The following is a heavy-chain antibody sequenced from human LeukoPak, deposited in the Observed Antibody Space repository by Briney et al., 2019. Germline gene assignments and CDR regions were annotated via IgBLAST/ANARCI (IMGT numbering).Heavy chain of an antibody. CDR3: ARGYCSSTSCYAGYFDY. CDR1: GYTFTGYH. Sequence: ASVKVSCKASGYTFTGYHMHWVRQAPGQGLEWMGWINPNSGGTNYAQKFQGRVTMTRDTSISTAYMELSRLRSDDAAVYYCARGYCSSTSCYAGYFDYWGQGTLVTVSS. V-gene: IGHV1-2*02. D-gene: IGHD2-2*01. CDR2: INPNSGGT. J-gene: IGHJ4*02.